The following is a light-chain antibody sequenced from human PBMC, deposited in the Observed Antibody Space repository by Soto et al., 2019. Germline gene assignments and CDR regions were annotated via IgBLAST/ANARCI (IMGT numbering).Light chain of an antibody. CDR3: SSFTNTNTWV. J-gene: IGLJ3*02. CDR1: SSDVGGRDY. V-gene: IGLV2-14*01. CDR2: EVT. Sequence: QSALTQPASVSGSPGQSITISCTGSSSDVGGRDYVSWYQQHPGKVPKVIIYEVTRWPSGVSGRFSGSKSGNTASLTISGLQPEDEADYYCSSFTNTNTWVFGGGTKLTVL.